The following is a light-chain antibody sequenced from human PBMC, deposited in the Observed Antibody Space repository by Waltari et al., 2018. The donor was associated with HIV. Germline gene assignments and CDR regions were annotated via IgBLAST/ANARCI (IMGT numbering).Light chain of an antibody. CDR3: QQYYKWPLT. CDR1: QSVSSK. CDR2: GAS. V-gene: IGKV3D-15*01. J-gene: IGKJ5*01. Sequence: EIVMLQSPATLSVSPGERATLSCRASQSVSSKLDWYQQKPGQAPSLLIYGASTRSTGILGRFCGSEHGTEFILTISSLQSEDCAVYYCQQYYKWPLTFGQGTRLEIK.